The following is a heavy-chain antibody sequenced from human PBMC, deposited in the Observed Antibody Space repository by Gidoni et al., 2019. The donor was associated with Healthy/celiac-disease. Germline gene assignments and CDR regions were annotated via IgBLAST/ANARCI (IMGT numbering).Heavy chain of an antibody. V-gene: IGHV3-21*01. Sequence: EVQLVESGGGLVKPGGSLRLSCEASGFTFSSYSMNWVRQAPGKGLEWVSSISSSSSYIYYADSVKGRFTISRDNAKNSLYLQMNSLRAEDTAVYYCARDLTREGYFDLWGRGTLVTVSS. J-gene: IGHJ2*01. CDR3: ARDLTREGYFDL. D-gene: IGHD3-9*01. CDR1: GFTFSSYS. CDR2: ISSSSSYI.